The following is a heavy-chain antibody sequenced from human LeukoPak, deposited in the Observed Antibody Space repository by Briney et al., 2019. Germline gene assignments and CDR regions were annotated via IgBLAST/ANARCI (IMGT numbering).Heavy chain of an antibody. CDR2: IGGSGDNT. V-gene: IGHV3-23*01. CDR1: GFSFSSYT. CDR3: AKRLDYFDS. Sequence: GGSLRLPCAASGFSFSSYTMNWVRQTPGKGLEWVSGIGGSGDNTYYANSVKGRFTISRDNSKNTLYLQMNSLRAEDTAVYYCAKRLDYFDSWGQGTLVTVSS. J-gene: IGHJ4*02.